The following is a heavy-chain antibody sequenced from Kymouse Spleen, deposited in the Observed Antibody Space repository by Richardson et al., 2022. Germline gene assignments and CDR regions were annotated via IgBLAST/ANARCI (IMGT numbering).Heavy chain of an antibody. D-gene: IGHD3-9*01. CDR2: INHSGST. Sequence: QVQLQQWGAGLLKPSETLSLTCAVYGGSFSGYYWSWIRQPPGKGLEWIGEINHSGSTNYNPSLKSRVTISVDTSKNQFSLKLSSVTAADTAVYYCARLYDILTGYYPWGQGTLVTVSS. V-gene: IGHV4-34*01. CDR3: ARLYDILTGYYP. J-gene: IGHJ5*02. CDR1: GGSFSGYY.